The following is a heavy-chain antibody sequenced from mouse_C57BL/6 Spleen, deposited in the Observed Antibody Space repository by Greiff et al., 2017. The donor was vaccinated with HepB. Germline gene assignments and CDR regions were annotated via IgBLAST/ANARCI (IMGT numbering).Heavy chain of an antibody. V-gene: IGHV1-69*01. CDR3: AIEGSSGYVTY. CDR1: GYTFTSYW. J-gene: IGHJ3*01. Sequence: VQLQQPGAELVMPGASVKLSCKASGYTFTSYWMHWVKQRPGQGLEWIGEIDPSDSYTNYNQKFKGKSTLTVDKSSSTAYMQLSSLTSEDSAVYYCAIEGSSGYVTYWGQGTLVTVSA. CDR2: IDPSDSYT. D-gene: IGHD3-2*02.